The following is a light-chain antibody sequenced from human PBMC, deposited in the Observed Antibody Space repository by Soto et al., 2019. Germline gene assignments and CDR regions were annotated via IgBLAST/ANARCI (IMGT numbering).Light chain of an antibody. Sequence: EIVLTQSPGTLSLSPGERATLSCRASQSVNNRYLAWYQQIPGQAPRLLIYGASRRATGISDRFSGSGSGTEFTLTISRLEPEDFAVYYCQQYGSSPITFGPGTKVDIK. CDR1: QSVNNRY. CDR3: QQYGSSPIT. V-gene: IGKV3-20*01. CDR2: GAS. J-gene: IGKJ3*01.